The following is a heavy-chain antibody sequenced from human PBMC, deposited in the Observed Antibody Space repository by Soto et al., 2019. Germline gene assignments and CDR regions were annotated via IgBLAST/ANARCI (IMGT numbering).Heavy chain of an antibody. CDR2: INHSGST. J-gene: IGHJ4*02. Sequence: QAQLQQWGAGLLKPSETLSLTCAVYGGSFSGYYWSWIRQPPGKGLEWIGEINHSGSTNYNPSLKSRVTISVDTSKNQFSLKLSSVTAADTAVCYCARAQSIRGVIIVPYYFDYWGQGTLVTVSS. V-gene: IGHV4-34*01. D-gene: IGHD3-10*01. CDR3: ARAQSIRGVIIVPYYFDY. CDR1: GGSFSGYY.